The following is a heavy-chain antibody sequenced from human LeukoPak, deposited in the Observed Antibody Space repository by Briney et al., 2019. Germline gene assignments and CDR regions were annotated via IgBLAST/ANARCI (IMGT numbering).Heavy chain of an antibody. Sequence: NPSETLSLTCTVSGGSISISSYYWGWIRQPPGKGLEWIGSIYYSGSTYYNPSLKSRVTISVDTSKNHFSLQLSSVTAADTAVYFCARRKGKSDYFDFCGQGTLGTVSS. J-gene: IGHJ4*02. V-gene: IGHV4-39*02. CDR1: GGSISISSYY. CDR2: IYYSGST. CDR3: ARRKGKSDYFDF. D-gene: IGHD4-23*01.